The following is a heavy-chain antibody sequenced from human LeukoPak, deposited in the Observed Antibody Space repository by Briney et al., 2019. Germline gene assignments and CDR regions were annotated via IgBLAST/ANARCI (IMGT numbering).Heavy chain of an antibody. V-gene: IGHV4-59*11. J-gene: IGHJ5*02. D-gene: IGHD1-26*01. CDR3: AREYPGRVGATNWIDP. Sequence: PSETLSLTCTVSGGSITSHYWSWIRQPPGKGLEWIGYIYYSGNTVDYNPSLKGRATISLDTSRTQFSLQLTSVTAADTAVYYCAREYPGRVGATNWIDPWGQGTLVTVSS. CDR2: IYYSGNTV. CDR1: GGSITSHY.